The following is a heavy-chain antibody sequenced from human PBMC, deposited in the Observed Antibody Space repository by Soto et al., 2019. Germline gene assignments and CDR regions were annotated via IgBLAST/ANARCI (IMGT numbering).Heavy chain of an antibody. V-gene: IGHV3-53*01. CDR2: VYGDGRL. CDR3: ARTRLYDASGYYYYYYGMDV. J-gene: IGHJ6*02. Sequence: PGGSLRLSCAASGFSVNDNSMTWVRQAPGKGLEWVSVVYGDGRLYYADSVKGRFTIPRDNSENTVFLQMSSLRVEDTALYYCARTRLYDASGYYYYYYGMDVWGQGTRVTVSS. CDR1: GFSVNDNS. D-gene: IGHD3-22*01.